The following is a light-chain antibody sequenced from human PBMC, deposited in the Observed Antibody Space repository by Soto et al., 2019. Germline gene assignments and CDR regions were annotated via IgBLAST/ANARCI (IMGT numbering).Light chain of an antibody. CDR1: QSVSSN. Sequence: EIVMTQSPATLSVSPGERATLSCRASQSVSSNLAWYQQKPGQAPRLLIYGASTRATGIPARFSGSGSGTEFTLTISCLQSEDFVVYYCQQYNNWITFGQGTRLEIK. CDR2: GAS. V-gene: IGKV3-15*01. J-gene: IGKJ5*01. CDR3: QQYNNWIT.